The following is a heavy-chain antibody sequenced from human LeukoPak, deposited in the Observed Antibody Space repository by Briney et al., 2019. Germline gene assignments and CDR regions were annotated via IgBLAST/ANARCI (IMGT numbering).Heavy chain of an antibody. D-gene: IGHD3-22*01. J-gene: IGHJ6*03. Sequence: GESLKISCKGSGYSFTSYWIGWVRQMPGKGLEWMGIIYPGDSDTRYSPSFQGQVTISADKSISTAYLQWSSLKASDTAMYYCARAKYYYDSSGYLTDYYMDVWGKGTTVTVSS. CDR3: ARAKYYYDSSGYLTDYYMDV. CDR2: IYPGDSDT. CDR1: GYSFTSYW. V-gene: IGHV5-51*01.